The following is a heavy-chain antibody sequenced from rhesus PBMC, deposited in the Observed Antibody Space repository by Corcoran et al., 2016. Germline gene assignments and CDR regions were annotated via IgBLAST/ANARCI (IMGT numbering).Heavy chain of an antibody. D-gene: IGHD1-26*01. V-gene: IGHV4S14*01. Sequence: QVQLQESGPGLAKPSETLSPTCAVSGHSISSGYSWGWIRQPPGKGLEWMWPISSGGVNYLSPSLKSRVTLSVDTSKNQFSLKLSSVTAADTAVYYCARRANWNYFGYWGQGVLVTVSS. J-gene: IGHJ4*01. CDR3: ARRANWNYFGY. CDR2: ISSGGVN. CDR1: GHSISSGYS.